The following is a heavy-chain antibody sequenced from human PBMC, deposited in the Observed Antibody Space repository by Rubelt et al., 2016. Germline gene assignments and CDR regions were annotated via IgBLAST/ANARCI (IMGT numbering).Heavy chain of an antibody. J-gene: IGHJ4*02. D-gene: IGHD3-22*01. CDR3: ARGNADYYDSSGYYPRLGYFDY. V-gene: IGHV4-34*01. Sequence: YGGSFSGYYWSWIRQPPGKGLEWIGEINHSGSTNYNPSLKSRVTISVDTSKNQFPLKLSSVTAADTAVYYCARGNADYYDSSGYYPRLGYFDYWGQGTLVTVSS. CDR2: INHSGST. CDR1: GGSFSGYY.